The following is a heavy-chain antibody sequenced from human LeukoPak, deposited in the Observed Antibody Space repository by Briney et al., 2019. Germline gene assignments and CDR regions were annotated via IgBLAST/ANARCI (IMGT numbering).Heavy chain of an antibody. Sequence: KSGGSRRLSCLGSGFNFNDAYMNWVRQAPGKGLEWVGRVKSIRDGGTTDDTAPVKGRFTISRVDSKRTVHLQMNSLKTEDTAVYFCTARVVTTNEFWGQGTLVTVSS. CDR3: TARVVTTNEF. J-gene: IGHJ4*02. CDR1: GFNFNDAY. D-gene: IGHD2-21*02. CDR2: VKSIRDGGTT. V-gene: IGHV3-15*01.